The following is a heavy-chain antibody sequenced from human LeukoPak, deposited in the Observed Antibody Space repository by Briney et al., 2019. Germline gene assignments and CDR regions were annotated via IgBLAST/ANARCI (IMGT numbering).Heavy chain of an antibody. D-gene: IGHD6-19*01. J-gene: IGHJ4*02. Sequence: SETLSLTCTVSGGSISSYYWSWIRQPPGRGLEWIGYIYYSGSTNYNPSLKSRVTISVDTSKNQFSLKLSSVTAADTAVYYCARAPYSSGWWTYFDYWGQGTLFTVSS. CDR2: IYYSGST. V-gene: IGHV4-59*01. CDR3: ARAPYSSGWWTYFDY. CDR1: GGSISSYY.